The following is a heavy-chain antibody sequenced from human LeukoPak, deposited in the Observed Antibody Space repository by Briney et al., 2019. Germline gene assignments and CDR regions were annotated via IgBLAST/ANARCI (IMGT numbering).Heavy chain of an antibody. D-gene: IGHD4-17*01. V-gene: IGHV3-23*01. J-gene: IGHJ3*01. CDR3: AKDPNGDYVGAFDS. CDR2: IGGGGGSI. Sequence: GGSLRLSCAASGFTFSDYAMIWVRQAPVKGLEWVSAIGGGGGSIHYAESVKGRFTISRDNSKNTLFLQMNSLRADDTAVYYCAKDPNGDYVGAFDSWGQGTMVSVSS. CDR1: GFTFSDYA.